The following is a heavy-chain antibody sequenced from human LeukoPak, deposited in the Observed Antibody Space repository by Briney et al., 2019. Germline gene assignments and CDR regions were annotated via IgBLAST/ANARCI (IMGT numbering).Heavy chain of an antibody. CDR1: GFTFSSYS. Sequence: GGSLRLSCAASGFTFSSYSMNWVRQAPGKGLEWVSSISSSSSYIYYADSVKGRFTISRDNAKNSLYLQMNSLRAEDTAVCYCARALVSGFTYYYDSSGYASGYWGQGTLVTVSS. D-gene: IGHD3-22*01. CDR3: ARALVSGFTYYYDSSGYASGY. CDR2: ISSSSSYI. J-gene: IGHJ4*02. V-gene: IGHV3-21*01.